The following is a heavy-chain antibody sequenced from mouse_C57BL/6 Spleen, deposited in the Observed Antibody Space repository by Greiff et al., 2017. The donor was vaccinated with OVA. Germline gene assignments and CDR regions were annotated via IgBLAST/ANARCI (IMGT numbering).Heavy chain of an antibody. D-gene: IGHD1-1*01. CDR2: IWSGGST. CDR1: GFSLTSYG. Sequence: VQLQESGPGLVQPSQSLSITCTVSGFSLTSYGVHWVRQSPGKGLEWLGVIWSGGSTDYNAAFISRLSISKDNSKSQVFFKMNSLQADDTAIYYCASYGTGYAMDYWGQGTSVTVSS. J-gene: IGHJ4*01. CDR3: ASYGTGYAMDY. V-gene: IGHV2-2*01.